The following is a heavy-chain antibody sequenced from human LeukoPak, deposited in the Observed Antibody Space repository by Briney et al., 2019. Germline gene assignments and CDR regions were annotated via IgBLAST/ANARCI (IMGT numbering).Heavy chain of an antibody. CDR3: LRAVGATVRFDY. V-gene: IGHV1-46*01. CDR1: GYTFTTYY. D-gene: IGHD3-3*01. CDR2: VNPSGGST. J-gene: IGHJ4*02. Sequence: ASVKVSCKASGYTFTTYYLHWVRQAPGQGHEWMGIVNPSGGSTHYEQNFQGRVTMTSDTYTNTVYMELRRLRPEDTARNYCLRAVGATVRFDYCGQGTPVTVSS.